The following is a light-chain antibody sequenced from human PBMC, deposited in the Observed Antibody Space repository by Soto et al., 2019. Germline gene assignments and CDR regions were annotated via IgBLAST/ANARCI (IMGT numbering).Light chain of an antibody. V-gene: IGLV2-14*01. CDR2: EVS. J-gene: IGLJ1*01. CDR1: SSDIGAYDY. Sequence: SALTQPASLSGSPGQSITISCTGTSSDIGAYDYVSWFQQHPGKAPKLMIYEVSNRPSGVSNRFSGSKSGNTASLTISGLQAEDEADYYCSSYTGSSTLVFGTGTKGTV. CDR3: SSYTGSSTLV.